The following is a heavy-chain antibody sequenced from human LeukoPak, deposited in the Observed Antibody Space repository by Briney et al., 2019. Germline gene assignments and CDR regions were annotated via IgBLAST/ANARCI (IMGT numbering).Heavy chain of an antibody. CDR2: ISGYNGNT. V-gene: IGHV1-18*01. CDR1: GYTFTSYG. J-gene: IGHJ4*02. Sequence: ASVKVSCKTSGYTFTSYGINWVRQAPGQGLEWLGWISGYNGNTDYAQKIQGRATMTMDTSTSTVYMELRSLGPDDTAVYYCGRNSGSYYVVDYWGQGTLVTVSS. CDR3: GRNSGSYYVVDY. D-gene: IGHD1-26*01.